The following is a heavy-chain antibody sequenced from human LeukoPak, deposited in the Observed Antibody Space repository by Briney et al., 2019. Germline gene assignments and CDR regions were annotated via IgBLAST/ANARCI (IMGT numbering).Heavy chain of an antibody. D-gene: IGHD3-9*01. CDR1: GYNFLNYW. J-gene: IGHJ4*02. CDR2: IYPGDSDT. Sequence: GESLKISCKGSGYNFLNYWIGWVRQMPGKGLEWMGIIYPGDSDTRYSPPFQGQVTISADKSISTAYLQWSSLKASDTAMYYCATPATRYSLTDYWGQGTLVTVSS. CDR3: ATPATRYSLTDY. V-gene: IGHV5-51*01.